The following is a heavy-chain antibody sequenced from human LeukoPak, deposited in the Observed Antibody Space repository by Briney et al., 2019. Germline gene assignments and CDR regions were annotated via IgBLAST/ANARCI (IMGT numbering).Heavy chain of an antibody. Sequence: GGSLRLSCAASGFTFPSYAMSWVRQAPGKGLEWVSVISGSGGSTYYADSVKGRFTISRDNSKNTPFLQMNSLRAEDTALYYCAKVIEGYYYMDVWGKGTTVTVSS. J-gene: IGHJ6*03. V-gene: IGHV3-23*01. D-gene: IGHD2/OR15-2a*01. CDR2: ISGSGGST. CDR1: GFTFPSYA. CDR3: AKVIEGYYYMDV.